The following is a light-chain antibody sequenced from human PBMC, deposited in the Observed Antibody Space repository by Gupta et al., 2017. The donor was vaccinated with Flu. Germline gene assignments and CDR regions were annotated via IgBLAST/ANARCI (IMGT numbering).Light chain of an antibody. CDR2: DAS. Sequence: EIVLTQSPATLSLSPGERATLSCRASQGVSSYLAWYQQKPGQAPRLLIYDASNRATGIPARFSGSGPGTXFTLTIXSLEPEDFAVYYCQQRSNWPFTFGXGTRLEIK. J-gene: IGKJ5*01. V-gene: IGKV3D-11*01. CDR1: QGVSSY. CDR3: QQRSNWPFT.